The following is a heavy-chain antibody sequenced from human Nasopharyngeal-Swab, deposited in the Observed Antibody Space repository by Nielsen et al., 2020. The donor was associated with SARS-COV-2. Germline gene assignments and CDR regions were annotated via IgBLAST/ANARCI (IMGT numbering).Heavy chain of an antibody. CDR2: IWYDGSNK. Sequence: GGSLRLSCAASGVTFSSYGMHWVRQAPGKGLEWVAVIWYDGSNKYYADSVKGRFTISRDNSKNTLYLQMNSLRAEDTAVYYCARDLPTGDDAFDIWGQGTMVTVSS. J-gene: IGHJ3*02. D-gene: IGHD7-27*01. CDR1: GVTFSSYG. CDR3: ARDLPTGDDAFDI. V-gene: IGHV3-33*01.